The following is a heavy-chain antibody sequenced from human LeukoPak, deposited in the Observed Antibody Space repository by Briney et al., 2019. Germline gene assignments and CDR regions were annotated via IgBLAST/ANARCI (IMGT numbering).Heavy chain of an antibody. CDR3: PRSPLYGMDV. CDR1: GFTFSNYW. CDR2: IKQDGSEK. V-gene: IGHV3-7*01. Sequence: GGSLRLSCVGSGFTFSNYWMTWVRQAPGKGLEWVANIKQDGSEKYYGDSVKGRFTISRDNAKNSPYLQMNSLRVEDTAVYYCPRSPLYGMDVWGQGTTVTVAS. J-gene: IGHJ6*02.